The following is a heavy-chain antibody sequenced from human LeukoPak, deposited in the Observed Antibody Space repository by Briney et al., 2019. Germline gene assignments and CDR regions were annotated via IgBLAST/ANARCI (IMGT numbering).Heavy chain of an antibody. CDR1: GGTFSSYA. D-gene: IGHD2-15*01. CDR2: IIPIFGTA. J-gene: IGHJ4*02. CDR3: ASLRGLVAASAFDY. Sequence: SVKVSCKASGGTFSSYAISWVRQAPGQGLEWMGGIIPIFGTANYAQKFQGRVTITADKSTSTAYMELSSLRSEDTAVYYCASLRGLVAASAFDYWGQGTLVTVSS. V-gene: IGHV1-69*06.